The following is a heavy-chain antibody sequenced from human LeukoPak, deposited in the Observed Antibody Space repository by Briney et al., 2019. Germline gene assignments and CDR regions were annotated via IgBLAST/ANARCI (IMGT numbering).Heavy chain of an antibody. V-gene: IGHV3-7*01. CDR1: GFTFSSYA. D-gene: IGHD1-1*01. J-gene: IGHJ5*02. Sequence: PGGSLRLSCAASGFTFSSYAMSWVRQAPGKGLEWVANIKQDGSEKYYVDSVKGRFTISRDNAKNSLYLQMNSLRAEDTAVYYCAREQLAGGGFDPWGQGTLVTVSS. CDR3: AREQLAGGGFDP. CDR2: IKQDGSEK.